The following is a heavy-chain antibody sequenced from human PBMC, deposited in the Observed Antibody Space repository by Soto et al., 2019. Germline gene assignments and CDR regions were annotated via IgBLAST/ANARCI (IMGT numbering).Heavy chain of an antibody. V-gene: IGHV1-69*13. CDR1: GGTFSSYA. D-gene: IGHD3-3*01. Sequence: RASVKVSCKASGGTFSSYAISWVRQAPGQGLEWMGGIIPIFGTANYAQKFQGRVTITADESTSTAYMELSSLRSEDTAVYYCASENVLRFLEWLSHAAYYYYYYGMDVWGQGTTVTVSS. CDR3: ASENVLRFLEWLSHAAYYYYYYGMDV. J-gene: IGHJ6*02. CDR2: IIPIFGTA.